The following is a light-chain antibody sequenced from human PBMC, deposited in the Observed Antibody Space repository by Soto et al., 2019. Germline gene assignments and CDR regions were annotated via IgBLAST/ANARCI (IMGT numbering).Light chain of an antibody. J-gene: IGKJ1*01. CDR1: HIITRW. CDR3: QQYNTFPWT. CDR2: DAS. V-gene: IGKV1-5*02. Sequence: DIQMTQSPSTLSASVGDRVIIICRASHIITRWLAWYQQQPGKAPKSLIYDASTLERGVPSRFSGSGSGTDFTLTIASLQPDEFETYDCQQYNTFPWTFAQGTNVE.